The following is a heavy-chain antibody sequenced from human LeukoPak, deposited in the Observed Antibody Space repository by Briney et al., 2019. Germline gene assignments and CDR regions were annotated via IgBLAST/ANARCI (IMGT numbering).Heavy chain of an antibody. J-gene: IGHJ4*02. Sequence: SVKVSCKASGGTFSSYAISWVRQAPGQGLEWMGGIIPIFGTANYAQKFQGRVTITADESTSTAYMELSSLRSEDTAVYYCATGACTNGVCFYYFDYWGQGTLVTVSS. D-gene: IGHD2-8*01. CDR1: GGTFSSYA. V-gene: IGHV1-69*13. CDR3: ATGACTNGVCFYYFDY. CDR2: IIPIFGTA.